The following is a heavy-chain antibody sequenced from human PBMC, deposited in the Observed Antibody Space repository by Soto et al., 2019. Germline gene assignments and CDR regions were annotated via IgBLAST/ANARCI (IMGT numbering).Heavy chain of an antibody. J-gene: IGHJ2*01. CDR2: ISYSGST. Sequence: KTSETLSLTCAVSGGSISSNIFYWGWIRQPPGKGLEWIGSISYSGSTYYNPSLKSRVTISVDTSKNQFSLRLSSVTAADTAVYYCARHYSGGNPIPYWYFDLWGRGTLVTVSS. CDR1: GGSISSNIFY. V-gene: IGHV4-39*01. D-gene: IGHD2-15*01. CDR3: ARHYSGGNPIPYWYFDL.